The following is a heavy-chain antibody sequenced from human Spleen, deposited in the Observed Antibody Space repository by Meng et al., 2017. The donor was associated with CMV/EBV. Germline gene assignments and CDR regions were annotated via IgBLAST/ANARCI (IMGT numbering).Heavy chain of an antibody. J-gene: IGHJ6*02. CDR1: GYTFSIYG. V-gene: IGHV1-18*01. Sequence: ASVKVSCKASGYTFSIYGISWVRQAPGQGLEWIGWISAYNGYTNYAQKFQGRVTMTTDTSTRTAYMDLGSLRSDDTAVYYCARGVSSGMDVWGQGTTVTVSS. CDR3: ARGVSSGMDV. CDR2: ISAYNGYT. D-gene: IGHD5/OR15-5a*01.